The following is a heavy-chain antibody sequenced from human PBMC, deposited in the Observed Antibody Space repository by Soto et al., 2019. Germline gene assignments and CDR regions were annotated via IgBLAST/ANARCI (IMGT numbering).Heavy chain of an antibody. Sequence: GGSLRLSCAASGFTFSSYWMHWVRQAPGKGLVWVSRINSDGSSTSYADSVKGRFTISRDNAKNTLYLQMNSLRAEDTAVYYCARGSPGYFDWYTDWYWGQGTLVTVSS. V-gene: IGHV3-74*01. CDR3: ARGSPGYFDWYTDWY. J-gene: IGHJ4*02. CDR2: INSDGSST. CDR1: GFTFSSYW. D-gene: IGHD3-9*01.